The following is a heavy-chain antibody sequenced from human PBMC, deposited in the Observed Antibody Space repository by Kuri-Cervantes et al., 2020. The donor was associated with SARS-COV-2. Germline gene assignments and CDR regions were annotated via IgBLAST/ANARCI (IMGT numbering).Heavy chain of an antibody. V-gene: IGHV1-18*01. Sequence: GGSLRLSCAASGFTFTSYGISWVRQAPGQGLEWMGWISAYNGNTNYAQKLQGRVTMTTDTSTSTAYMELRSLRSDDTAVYYCARSLVVPAANWFDPWGQGTLVTVSS. CDR2: ISAYNGNT. J-gene: IGHJ5*02. CDR1: GFTFTSYG. CDR3: ARSLVVPAANWFDP. D-gene: IGHD2-2*01.